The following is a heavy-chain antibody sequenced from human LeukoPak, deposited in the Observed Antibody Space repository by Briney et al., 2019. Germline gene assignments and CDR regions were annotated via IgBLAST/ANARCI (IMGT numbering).Heavy chain of an antibody. CDR1: QFTFSHYG. D-gene: IGHD4-11*01. V-gene: IGHV3-33*06. CDR2: IWYDGSDK. Sequence: GGSLRLSCAASQFTFSHYGMHWVRQAPGKGLQWVAVIWYDGSDKYYSDSVKGRFTVSRDNSNNMVYLQMNSLRADDSGVYYCAKDAQRGLDYSNSLQYWGRGTLVTVSS. J-gene: IGHJ4*02. CDR3: AKDAQRGLDYSNSLQY.